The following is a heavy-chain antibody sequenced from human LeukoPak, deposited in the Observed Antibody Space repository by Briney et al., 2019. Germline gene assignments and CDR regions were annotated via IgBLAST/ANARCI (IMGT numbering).Heavy chain of an antibody. J-gene: IGHJ4*02. CDR2: ISYDGSNK. Sequence: PGGSLRLSCAASGFTFSSYAVHWVRRAPGKGLEWVAVISYDGSNKYYADSVKGRFTISRDNSKNTLYLQMNSLRAEDTAVYYCARVPRGYYIIQFDYWGQGTLVTVSS. CDR1: GFTFSSYA. V-gene: IGHV3-30-3*01. CDR3: ARVPRGYYIIQFDY. D-gene: IGHD3-3*01.